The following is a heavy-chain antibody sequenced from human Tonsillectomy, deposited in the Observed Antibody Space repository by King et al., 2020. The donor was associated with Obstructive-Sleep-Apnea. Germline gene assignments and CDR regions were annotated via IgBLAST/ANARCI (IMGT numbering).Heavy chain of an antibody. V-gene: IGHV3-72*01. Sequence: QLVQSGGGLVQPGGSLRLSCAASGFTFSDHYMDWVRQAPGKGLEWVGRVRERSNSYTTEYAASVKGRFTISRDDSKKSLYLQMNSLKTEDTAVYYCARYIGCYHACDIWGRGTMVTVSS. CDR2: VRERSNSYTT. CDR3: ARYIGCYHACDI. J-gene: IGHJ3*02. CDR1: GFTFSDHY. D-gene: IGHD1-26*01.